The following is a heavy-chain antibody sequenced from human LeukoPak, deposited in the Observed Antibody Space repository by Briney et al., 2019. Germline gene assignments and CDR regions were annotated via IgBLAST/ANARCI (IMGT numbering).Heavy chain of an antibody. CDR3: ASIYPGDAFDI. V-gene: IGHV1-69*13. CDR1: GGTLSSYT. CDR2: IIPIFGTA. Sequence: SVKVSCKASGGTLSSYTISWVRQAPGQGLEWMGGIIPIFGTANYAQKFQGRVTITADESTSTAYMELSSLRSEDTAVYYCASIYPGDAFDIWGQGTMVTVSS. D-gene: IGHD3-10*01. J-gene: IGHJ3*02.